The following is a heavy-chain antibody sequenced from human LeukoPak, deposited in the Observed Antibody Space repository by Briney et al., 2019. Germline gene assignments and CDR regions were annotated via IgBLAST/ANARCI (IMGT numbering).Heavy chain of an antibody. Sequence: PGGSLRISCAASGFPFDDYGMVWVRQAPGKGLEWVSFISWHGETTYYSDSVKGRFTISRDSSKNSLYLQMNSLRAEDTAVYYCARGPRGPDAFDIWGQGTMVTVSS. V-gene: IGHV3-43D*03. CDR2: ISWHGETT. CDR3: ARGPRGPDAFDI. J-gene: IGHJ3*02. D-gene: IGHD3-10*01. CDR1: GFPFDDYG.